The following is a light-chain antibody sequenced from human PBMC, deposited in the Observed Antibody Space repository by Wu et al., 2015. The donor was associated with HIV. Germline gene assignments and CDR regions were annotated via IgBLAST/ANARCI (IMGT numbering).Light chain of an antibody. V-gene: IGKV3-15*01. J-gene: IGKJ2*01. CDR1: QSVSIS. Sequence: EIVMTQSPATLSVSPGERATLSCRASQSVSISLAWYQQKPGQAPRLLIYGASARATGIPARFSGSGSGTEFTLTISSLQSEDFAVYYCHHYGGSPQTFGQGTKLQI. CDR3: HHYGGSPQT. CDR2: GAS.